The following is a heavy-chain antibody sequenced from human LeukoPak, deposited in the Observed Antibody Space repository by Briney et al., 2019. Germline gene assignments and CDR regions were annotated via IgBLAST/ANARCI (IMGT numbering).Heavy chain of an antibody. Sequence: PSETLSLTCTVSGGSISSYYWSWIRQPPGKGLEWIGYIYYSGSTNYNPSLKSRVTISVDTSKNQFSLKLSSVTAADTAVYYCARGDNSGYLKQPFDYWGQGTLVTVSS. J-gene: IGHJ4*02. D-gene: IGHD5-12*01. V-gene: IGHV4-59*01. CDR3: ARGDNSGYLKQPFDY. CDR2: IYYSGST. CDR1: GGSISSYY.